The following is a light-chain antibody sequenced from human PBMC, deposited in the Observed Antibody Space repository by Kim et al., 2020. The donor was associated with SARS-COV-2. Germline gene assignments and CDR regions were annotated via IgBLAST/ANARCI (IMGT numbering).Light chain of an antibody. V-gene: IGKV3-15*01. CDR3: QQYNNWPPVWT. CDR1: KSVSSN. CDR2: GAS. J-gene: IGKJ1*01. Sequence: PGEGATLACRARKSVSSNLAWYQQQPGQAPRILIYGASTRATGIPARFSGSGSGTAFTLTISSLQSEDFAVYYCQQYNNWPPVWTFGQGTKVDIK.